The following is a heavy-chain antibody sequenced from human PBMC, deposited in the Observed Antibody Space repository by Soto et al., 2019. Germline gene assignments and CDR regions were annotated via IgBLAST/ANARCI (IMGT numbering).Heavy chain of an antibody. CDR2: ISYDGSQK. CDR3: ARDPYPGRQHYDILTEPRPRPLDYFGMDV. J-gene: IGHJ6*02. D-gene: IGHD3-9*01. CDR1: RFAFSTYG. Sequence: QVQLVESGGGVVQPGRSLRLSCAASRFAFSTYGLHWVRQAPGMGLQWVAVISYDGSQKYYADSVKGRFTISRDNSKNTLYLQMTSLRAEDTAAYYCARDPYPGRQHYDILTEPRPRPLDYFGMDVWGPGTTVTVSS. V-gene: IGHV3-30*03.